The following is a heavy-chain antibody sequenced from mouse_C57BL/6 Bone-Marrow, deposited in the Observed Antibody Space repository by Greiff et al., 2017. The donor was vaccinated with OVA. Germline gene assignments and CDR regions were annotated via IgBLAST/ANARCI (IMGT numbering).Heavy chain of an antibody. CDR3: TRPRGDGYSFAY. V-gene: IGHV6-6*01. D-gene: IGHD2-3*01. J-gene: IGHJ3*01. CDR1: GFTFSDAW. CDR2: IRNKANNHAT. Sequence: EVKVEESGGGLVQPGGSMKLSCAASGFTFSDAWMDWVRQSPEKGLEWVAEIRNKANNHATYYAESVKGRVTISRDDSKSSVYLQMNSLRAEDTGIYYCTRPRGDGYSFAYWGQGTLVTVSA.